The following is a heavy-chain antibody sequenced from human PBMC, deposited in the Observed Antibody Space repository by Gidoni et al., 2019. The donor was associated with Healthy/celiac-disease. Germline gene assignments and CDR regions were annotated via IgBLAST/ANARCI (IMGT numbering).Heavy chain of an antibody. CDR1: GGSSSSGRYY. D-gene: IGHD6-6*01. V-gene: IGHV4-39*01. CDR3: ARQLYSSSTYDY. J-gene: IGHJ4*02. CDR2: IYYSGST. Sequence: QLQLQESGPGLVKPSETLSLTCPVSGGSSSSGRYYWGWIRQPPGKGLEWIGSIYYSGSTYYNPSLKSRVTISVDTSKNQFSLKLSSVTAADTAVYYCARQLYSSSTYDYWGQGTLVTVSS.